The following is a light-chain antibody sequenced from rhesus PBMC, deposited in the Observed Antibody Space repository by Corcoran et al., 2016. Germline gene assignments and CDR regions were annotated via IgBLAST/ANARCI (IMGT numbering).Light chain of an antibody. V-gene: IGKV1-22*01. CDR2: KAS. CDR3: QQCPSGPFT. CDR1: QSISDW. J-gene: IGKJ3*01. Sequence: DIQMTQSPSSPSASVGDTGIIACRASQSISDWLAWFQQKLGKAPNLLLYKASTLQSGVPSRFSGGGSGTHFSLTLSGLQSEDFATYTCQQCPSGPFTFGPGAKVDIK.